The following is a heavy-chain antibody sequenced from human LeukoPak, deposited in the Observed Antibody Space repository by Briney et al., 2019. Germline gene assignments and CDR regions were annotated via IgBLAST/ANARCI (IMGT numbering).Heavy chain of an antibody. J-gene: IGHJ4*02. Sequence: GGSLRLSCAASGFTFSTYRMSWVRQAPGKGLEWVANIKQDGSEKHYVDSVKGRFTISRDNAKNSLYLQMNSLRAEDTALYYCAKAKYYDIRPETVYFDYWGQGTLVTVSS. CDR2: IKQDGSEK. CDR3: AKAKYYDIRPETVYFDY. D-gene: IGHD3-9*01. V-gene: IGHV3-7*03. CDR1: GFTFSTYR.